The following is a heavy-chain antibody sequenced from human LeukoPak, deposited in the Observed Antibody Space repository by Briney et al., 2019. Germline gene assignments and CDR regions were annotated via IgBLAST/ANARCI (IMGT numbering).Heavy chain of an antibody. Sequence: ASVKVSCKASGYTFTSYGISWVRQAPGQGLEWMGWISAYNGNTNYAQKLQGRVTMTTDTSTSTAYMELRSLRSDDTAVYYCATNPNYEYYFDYWGQGTLVTVSS. CDR2: ISAYNGNT. CDR1: GYTFTSYG. V-gene: IGHV1-18*01. D-gene: IGHD1-7*01. CDR3: ATNPNYEYYFDY. J-gene: IGHJ4*02.